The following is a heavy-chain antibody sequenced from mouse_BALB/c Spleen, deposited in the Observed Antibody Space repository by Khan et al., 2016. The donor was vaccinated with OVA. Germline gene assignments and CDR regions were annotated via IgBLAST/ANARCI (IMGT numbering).Heavy chain of an antibody. D-gene: IGHD1-1*01. Sequence: EVQLVESGPGLVKPSQSLSLTCTVTGYSITSDYAWNWIRQFPGNKLEWMGFISYSGNPNYNPSLKSRISITRDTSENQFFLQLNSVTTEDTATYYCARVYGGDFDYWGQGTTLTVSS. CDR1: GYSITSDYA. CDR2: ISYSGNP. CDR3: ARVYGGDFDY. J-gene: IGHJ2*01. V-gene: IGHV3-2*02.